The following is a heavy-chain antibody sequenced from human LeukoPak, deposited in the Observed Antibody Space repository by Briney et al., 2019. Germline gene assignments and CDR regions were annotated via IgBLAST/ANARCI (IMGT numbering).Heavy chain of an antibody. Sequence: GESLKISRNVSGYRFINYWIGWVRLMNGKGLEGVGIITPGKSATKYSPSFQGEVTISADKSISTAYLQWSSLKAADTAMYYCARLLGYCSGGSCYPDTFDYWGQGTLVTVSS. CDR2: ITPGKSAT. J-gene: IGHJ4*02. D-gene: IGHD2-15*01. CDR3: ARLLGYCSGGSCYPDTFDY. V-gene: IGHV5-51*01. CDR1: GYRFINYW.